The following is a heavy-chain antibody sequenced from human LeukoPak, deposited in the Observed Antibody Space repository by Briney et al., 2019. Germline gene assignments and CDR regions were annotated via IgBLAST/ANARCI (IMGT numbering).Heavy chain of an antibody. CDR3: ARQERVNGMDV. CDR1: GGSFSGYY. J-gene: IGHJ6*02. CDR2: INHSGST. D-gene: IGHD1-1*01. Sequence: SETLSLTCAVYGGSFSGYYWSWIRQPPGKGLEWIGEINHSGSTNYNPSLKSRVTISVDTSKNQFSLKLSSVTAADTAVYYCARQERVNGMDVWGQGTTVTVSS. V-gene: IGHV4-34*01.